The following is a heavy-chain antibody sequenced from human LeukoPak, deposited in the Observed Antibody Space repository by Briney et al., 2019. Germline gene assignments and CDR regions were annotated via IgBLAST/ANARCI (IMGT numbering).Heavy chain of an antibody. D-gene: IGHD1-26*01. CDR2: IFYSAST. CDR3: ARHKGAYSGSYLDY. CDR1: GGSIINYY. V-gene: IGHV4-59*08. Sequence: SETLSLTCTVSGGSIINYYWSWIRRPPGKGLEWIGYIFYSASTNYNPSLKSRVTMSVDTSKNQFSLKLSSVTAADTATYYCARHKGAYSGSYLDYWGQGSLVTVSS. J-gene: IGHJ4*02.